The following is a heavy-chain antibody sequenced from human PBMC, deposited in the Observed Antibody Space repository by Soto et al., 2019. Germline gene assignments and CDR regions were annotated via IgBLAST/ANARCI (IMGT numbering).Heavy chain of an antibody. V-gene: IGHV3-23*01. CDR2: GGSGGSR. D-gene: IGHD3-10*01. J-gene: IGHJ6*03. Sequence: DVQLLESGGGLVQWGGSLRLSCVTSGFTFSTYGMTCVRQAPGKGLEWVSYGGSGGSRYYAESVKGHFTISRDNSKNTLSLEMNRLRAEDTATYYCVKFRGRASPYYYMDVWGKGTTVTVSS. CDR3: VKFRGRASPYYYMDV. CDR1: GFTFSTYG.